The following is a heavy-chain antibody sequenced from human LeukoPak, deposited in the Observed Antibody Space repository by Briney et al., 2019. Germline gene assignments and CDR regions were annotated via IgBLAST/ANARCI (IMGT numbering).Heavy chain of an antibody. CDR2: ISSNGGST. Sequence: PGGSLRLSCAASGFTFSSYAMHWVRQAPGKGLEYVSAISSNGGSTYYANSVKGRFTISRDNSKNTLYLQMNSLRAEDTAVYYCAKLSSKSWFDYWGQGTLVTVSS. V-gene: IGHV3-64*01. D-gene: IGHD6-19*01. CDR1: GFTFSSYA. CDR3: AKLSSKSWFDY. J-gene: IGHJ4*02.